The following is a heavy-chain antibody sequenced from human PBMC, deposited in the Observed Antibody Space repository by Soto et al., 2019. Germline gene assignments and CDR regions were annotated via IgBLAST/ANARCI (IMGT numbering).Heavy chain of an antibody. CDR1: GFTFSSYA. CDR3: AKYGHYDYVWGSYPSGY. D-gene: IGHD3-16*02. CDR2: ISGSGGST. V-gene: IGHV3-23*01. J-gene: IGHJ4*02. Sequence: LRLSCAASGFTFSSYAMSWVRQAPGKGLEWVSAISGSGGSTYYADSVKGRFTISRDNSKNTLYLQMNSLRAEDTAVYYCAKYGHYDYVWGSYPSGYWGQGTLVTVSS.